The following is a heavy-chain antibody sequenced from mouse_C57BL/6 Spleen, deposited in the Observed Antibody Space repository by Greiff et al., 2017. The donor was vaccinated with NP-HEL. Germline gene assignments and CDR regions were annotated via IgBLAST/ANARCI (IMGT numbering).Heavy chain of an antibody. J-gene: IGHJ2*01. Sequence: EVQLVESGPELVKPGASVKISCKASGYSFTGYYMHWLKQSHGNILAWIGYIYPYNGVSRSNQKFKGKATLTVDKSSSTAYMEIRSLTSEDSAVYYCARDSSGYVDYWGQGTTLTVSS. D-gene: IGHD3-2*02. CDR2: IYPYNGVS. CDR1: GYSFTGYY. V-gene: IGHV1-31*01. CDR3: ARDSSGYVDY.